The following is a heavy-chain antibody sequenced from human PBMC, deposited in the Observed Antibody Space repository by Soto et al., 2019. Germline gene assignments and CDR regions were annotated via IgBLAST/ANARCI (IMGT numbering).Heavy chain of an antibody. Sequence: PSETLSLTCAFSGASIITYYWSWIRQSPERGLEWIGFIYHTGRISYNPSLKTRVAMSVDTSKNQFSLKVTSVTAADTAVYYCATTRWDCSRSNCFFYFDDWGQGTPVTVSS. CDR1: GASIITYY. CDR3: ATTRWDCSRSNCFFYFDD. J-gene: IGHJ4*02. D-gene: IGHD2-2*01. V-gene: IGHV4-59*01. CDR2: IYHTGRI.